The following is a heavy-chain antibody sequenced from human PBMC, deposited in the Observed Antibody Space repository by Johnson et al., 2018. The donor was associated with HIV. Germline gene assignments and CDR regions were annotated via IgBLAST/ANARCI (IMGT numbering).Heavy chain of an antibody. CDR1: GFAVSSNY. J-gene: IGHJ3*02. CDR2: IYSGGST. D-gene: IGHD2-21*01. V-gene: IGHV3-66*01. Sequence: VQLVESGGGVVQPGGSLRLSCAASGFAVSSNYMNWVRQTPGKGLEWVSIIYSGGSTYYADSVKGRFTISRDSSKNTVYLQMNNLRVEDTAVNNCARACCGGDCYWVTSDAFDIWGQGTMVTVSS. CDR3: ARACCGGDCYWVTSDAFDI.